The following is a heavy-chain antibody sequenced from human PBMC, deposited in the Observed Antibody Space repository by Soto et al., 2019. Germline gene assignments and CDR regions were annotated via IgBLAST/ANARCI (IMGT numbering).Heavy chain of an antibody. Sequence: QVQLQQWGAGLLKPSETLSLTCAVYGGSFSGYYWSWIRQPPGKGLEWIGEINHSGSTNYNPSLKSRVTISVDTSKNQFSLKLSSVTAADTAVYYCARDHSSGWGTVEYYFDYWGQGTLVTVSS. D-gene: IGHD6-19*01. V-gene: IGHV4-34*01. CDR1: GGSFSGYY. J-gene: IGHJ4*02. CDR2: INHSGST. CDR3: ARDHSSGWGTVEYYFDY.